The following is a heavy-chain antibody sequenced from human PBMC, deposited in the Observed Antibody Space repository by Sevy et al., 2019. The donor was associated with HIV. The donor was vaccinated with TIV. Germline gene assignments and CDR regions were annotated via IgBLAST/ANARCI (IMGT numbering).Heavy chain of an antibody. CDR2: ISTSGRTI. J-gene: IGHJ4*02. V-gene: IGHV3-48*03. Sequence: GGSLRLSCEASGFTFSSYEMNWVRQAPGKGLEWISYISTSGRTIYYADSVKGRFTISRDDAKNSLYLQMNSLRAEDTAVYYCARKPTVTPLFDYWGQGTLVTVSS. D-gene: IGHD4-4*01. CDR1: GFTFSSYE. CDR3: ARKPTVTPLFDY.